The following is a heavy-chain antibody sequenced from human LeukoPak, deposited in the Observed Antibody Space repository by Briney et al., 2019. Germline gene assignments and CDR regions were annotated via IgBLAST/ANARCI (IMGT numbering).Heavy chain of an antibody. CDR2: IYYSGST. V-gene: IGHV4-34*01. CDR1: GGSFSGYY. J-gene: IGHJ6*03. D-gene: IGHD6-13*01. Sequence: SETLSLTCAVYGGSFSGYYWSWIRQPPGKGLEWIGSIYYSGSTYYNPSLKSRVTISVDTSKNQFSLKLSSVTAADTAVYYCAASIAAAGTYYYYYYMDVWGKGTTVTVSS. CDR3: AASIAAAGTYYYYYYMDV.